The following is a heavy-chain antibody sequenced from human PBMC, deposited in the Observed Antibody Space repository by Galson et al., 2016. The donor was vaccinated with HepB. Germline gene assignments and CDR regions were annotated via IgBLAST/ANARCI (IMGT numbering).Heavy chain of an antibody. D-gene: IGHD1-26*01. V-gene: IGHV5-51*01. CDR1: GYKFNNYW. J-gene: IGHJ5*01. CDR3: AGKILMGGTLAWFDS. CDR2: IYPGDSGT. Sequence: QSGAEVKKPGESLKISCKTSGYKFNNYWIGWVRQMPGKGLEWMGIIYPGDSGTMYSPSFQGQVTISPDKAISTAYLQWGSLKASDTAISYCAGKILMGGTLAWFDSWGQGTLVTVSS.